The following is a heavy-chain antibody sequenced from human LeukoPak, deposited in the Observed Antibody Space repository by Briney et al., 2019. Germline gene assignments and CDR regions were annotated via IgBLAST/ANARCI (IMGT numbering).Heavy chain of an antibody. V-gene: IGHV3-23*01. CDR3: AKEADGTYGYLFNY. J-gene: IGHJ4*02. Sequence: GGSLRLSCAASGFTFSSYVLNWVRQAPGKGLEWVSAISGSGGNTYYADSVKGRFTISRDNSKNTLYLQMNSLRAEDTAVYYCAKEADGTYGYLFNYWGQGTLVTVSS. CDR2: ISGSGGNT. D-gene: IGHD5-18*01. CDR1: GFTFSSYV.